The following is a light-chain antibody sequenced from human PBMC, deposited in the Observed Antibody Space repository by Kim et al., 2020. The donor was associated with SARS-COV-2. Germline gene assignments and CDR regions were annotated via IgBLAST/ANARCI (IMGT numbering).Light chain of an antibody. CDR2: DVS. Sequence: QSALTQPASVSGSPGQSITISCTGTSSDVGVYNYVSWYQQHPGKAPKLMIYDVSKRPSGVSNRFSGSKSGNTASLTISGLQAEDEADYYCSSYTSRNTYVFGTGTKVTVL. CDR1: SSDVGVYNY. J-gene: IGLJ1*01. V-gene: IGLV2-14*01. CDR3: SSYTSRNTYV.